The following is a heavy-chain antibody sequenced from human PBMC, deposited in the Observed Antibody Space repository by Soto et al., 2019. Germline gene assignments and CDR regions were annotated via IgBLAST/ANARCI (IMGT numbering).Heavy chain of an antibody. J-gene: IGHJ5*02. CDR3: WPPQYLGTPFDP. V-gene: IGHV3-7*03. CDR2: IKEDGSQT. D-gene: IGHD3-16*01. CDR1: GFTFRNYW. Sequence: GGSLRLSCAASGFTFRNYWMSWVRQAPGKGLEWVANIKEDGSQTNYVDSVRGRFTISGDNAKNSLYLQMSSLRVDDTAVYYCWPPQYLGTPFDPRDHGTLVTVSS.